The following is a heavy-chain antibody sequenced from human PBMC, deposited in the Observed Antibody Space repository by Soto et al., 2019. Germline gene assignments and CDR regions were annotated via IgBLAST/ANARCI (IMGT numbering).Heavy chain of an antibody. J-gene: IGHJ2*01. CDR3: ASGDVLVPAVEWYFDL. CDR1: GGTFSSYA. V-gene: IGHV1-69*12. D-gene: IGHD2-2*01. CDR2: IIPIFGTA. Sequence: QVQLVQSGAEVKKPGSSVKVSCKASGGTFSSYAISWVRQAPGQGLEWMGGIIPIFGTANYAQKFQGRVTIAADESTRTAYSELGSLRSEDTAVYYCASGDVLVPAVEWYFDLWGRGTLVTVSS.